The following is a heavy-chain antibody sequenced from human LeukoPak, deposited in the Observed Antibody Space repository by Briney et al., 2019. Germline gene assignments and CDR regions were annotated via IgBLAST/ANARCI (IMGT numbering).Heavy chain of an antibody. V-gene: IGHV3-23*01. CDR1: GFTFSSYA. CDR2: ISGSGGST. Sequence: GGSLRLSCAASGFTFSSYAMRWVRQAPGKGLEGGSAISGSGGSTYYADSVKGRFTISRDNSRNTLYLQMNSPRAEDTAVYYCARKYCSSTSCYGMDVWGQGTTVTVSS. CDR3: ARKYCSSTSCYGMDV. D-gene: IGHD2-2*01. J-gene: IGHJ6*01.